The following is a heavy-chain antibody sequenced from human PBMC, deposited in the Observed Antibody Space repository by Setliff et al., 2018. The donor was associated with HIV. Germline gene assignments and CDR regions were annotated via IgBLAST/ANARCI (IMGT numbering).Heavy chain of an antibody. J-gene: IGHJ4*02. D-gene: IGHD3-22*01. CDR2: IIPIFGTA. CDR3: ARGMRDDSSGYYY. Sequence: SVKVSCKASGDNFNSHSISWVRQAPGQGLEWMGGIIPIFGTANYAQKFQGRVTITADESTSTAYMELSSLRSEDTAVYYCARGMRDDSSGYYYWGQGARVTVSS. CDR1: GDNFNSHS. V-gene: IGHV1-69*13.